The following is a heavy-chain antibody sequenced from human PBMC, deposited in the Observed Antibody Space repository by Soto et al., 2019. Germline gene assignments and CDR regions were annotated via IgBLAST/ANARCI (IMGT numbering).Heavy chain of an antibody. CDR1: GGTFSIYA. CDR3: ATWPYIAAAGDYFDY. CDR2: IIPIFGTA. V-gene: IGHV1-69*06. J-gene: IGHJ4*02. D-gene: IGHD6-13*01. Sequence: SVNFSCKASGGTFSIYAISWVLQARVQGLEWMGGIIPIFGTANYAQKFQGRVTITADKSTSTAYMELSSLRSEDTAVYYCATWPYIAAAGDYFDYWGQGTLVTVSS.